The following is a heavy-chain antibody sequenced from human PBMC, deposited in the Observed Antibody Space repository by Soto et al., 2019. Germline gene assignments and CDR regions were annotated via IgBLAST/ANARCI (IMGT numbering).Heavy chain of an antibody. CDR3: ARFPGNYDSSGYYGLDY. CDR2: IYHSGNT. D-gene: IGHD3-22*01. V-gene: IGHV4-38-2*02. CDR1: GASISGFY. Sequence: SETLSLTCTVSGASISGFYWGWLRQPPGEGLEWIGTIYHSGNTFYNPSLKSRVTISVDTSKNQFSLKLSSVTAADTAVYYCARFPGNYDSSGYYGLDYWGQGTLVTVSS. J-gene: IGHJ4*02.